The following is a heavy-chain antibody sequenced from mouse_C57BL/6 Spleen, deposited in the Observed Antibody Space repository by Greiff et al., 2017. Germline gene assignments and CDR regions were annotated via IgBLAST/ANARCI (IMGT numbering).Heavy chain of an antibody. J-gene: IGHJ2*01. CDR2: IRSKSNNYAT. Sequence: EVNVVESGGGLVQPKGSLKLSCAASGFSFNTYAMNWVRQAPGKGLEWVARIRSKSNNYATYYADSVKDRFTISRDDSESMLYLQMNNLKTEDTAMYYCVRQDGNFYYFDYWGQGTTLTVSS. CDR1: GFSFNTYA. V-gene: IGHV10-1*01. D-gene: IGHD2-1*01. CDR3: VRQDGNFYYFDY.